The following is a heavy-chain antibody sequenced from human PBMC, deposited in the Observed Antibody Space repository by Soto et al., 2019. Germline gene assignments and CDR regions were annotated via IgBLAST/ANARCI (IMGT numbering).Heavy chain of an antibody. CDR3: AKDQGSGYTLDY. J-gene: IGHJ4*01. V-gene: IGHV3-23*01. Sequence: GGSLRLSCAPSGFTFSSYAMSWVRQAPGKGLEWVSAISASGATTSYADSVKGRFTISRDNSKNTLYLQMNSLRAEDTALYYCAKDQGSGYTLDYWGHGTLVTVSS. D-gene: IGHD5-12*01. CDR2: ISASGATT. CDR1: GFTFSSYA.